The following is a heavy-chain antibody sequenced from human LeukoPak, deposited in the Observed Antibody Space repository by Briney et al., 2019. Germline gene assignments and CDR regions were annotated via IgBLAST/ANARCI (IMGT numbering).Heavy chain of an antibody. CDR3: AREVDTDLEYFQH. J-gene: IGHJ1*01. Sequence: GRSLRLSCAASGFTFSSYAMHWVRQAPGKGLEWVAVISYDGSNKYYADSVKGRFTISRDNSKNTLYPQMNSLRAEDTAVYYCAREVDTDLEYFQHWGQGTLVTVSS. D-gene: IGHD5-18*01. CDR2: ISYDGSNK. CDR1: GFTFSSYA. V-gene: IGHV3-30-3*01.